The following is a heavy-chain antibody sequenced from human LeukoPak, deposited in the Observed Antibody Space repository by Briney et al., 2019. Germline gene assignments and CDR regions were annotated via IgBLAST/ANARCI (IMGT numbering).Heavy chain of an antibody. Sequence: PGGSLRLSCAVSGFSVSAHYMSWVRQAPGKGLEYVSFLYTGGDTYYADSVKGRFTISRDNSKNTLYLQMNGLRAEDTAVYYCARGPGSRGIFDYWSQGTLVTVSS. CDR3: ARGPGSRGIFDY. D-gene: IGHD3-10*01. CDR2: LYTGGDT. V-gene: IGHV3-53*01. CDR1: GFSVSAHY. J-gene: IGHJ4*02.